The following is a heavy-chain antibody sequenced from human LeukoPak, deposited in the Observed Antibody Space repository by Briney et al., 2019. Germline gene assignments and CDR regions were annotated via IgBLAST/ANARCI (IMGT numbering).Heavy chain of an antibody. CDR2: IYYSGST. V-gene: IGHV4-39*07. J-gene: IGHJ5*02. CDR3: ARTMVRGVIRVNNWFDP. D-gene: IGHD3-10*01. CDR1: GGSISSSSYY. Sequence: SETLSPTCTVSGGSISSSSYYWGWIRQPPGKGLEWIGSIYYSGSTYYNPSLKSRVTISVDTSKNQFSLKLSSVTAADTAVYYCARTMVRGVIRVNNWFDPWGQGTLVTVSS.